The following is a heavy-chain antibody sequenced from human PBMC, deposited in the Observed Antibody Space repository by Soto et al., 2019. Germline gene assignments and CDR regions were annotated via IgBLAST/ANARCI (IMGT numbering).Heavy chain of an antibody. CDR3: ENRRQQQLVPDAFDI. J-gene: IGHJ3*02. CDR1: GFTFSSYA. Sequence: GGSLRLSCAASGFTFSSYAMSWVRQAPGKGLEWVSAISGSGGSTYYADSVKGRFTISRDKSKNTLYLQMNSLRAEDTAVYYCENRRQQQLVPDAFDIWGQGTMVTVSS. D-gene: IGHD6-13*01. CDR2: ISGSGGST. V-gene: IGHV3-23*01.